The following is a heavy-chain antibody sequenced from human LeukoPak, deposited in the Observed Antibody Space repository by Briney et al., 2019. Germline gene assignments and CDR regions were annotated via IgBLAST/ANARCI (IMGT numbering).Heavy chain of an antibody. Sequence: SVKVSCKASGGTFSSYAISWVRQAPGQGLEWVGRIIPILGIANYAQKFQGRVTITADKSTSTAYMELSSLRSEDTAVYYCARVLGDYWEVENYYCYGMDVWGPGTTVTVSS. J-gene: IGHJ6*02. CDR1: GGTFSSYA. V-gene: IGHV1-69*04. CDR2: IIPILGIA. D-gene: IGHD4-17*01. CDR3: ARVLGDYWEVENYYCYGMDV.